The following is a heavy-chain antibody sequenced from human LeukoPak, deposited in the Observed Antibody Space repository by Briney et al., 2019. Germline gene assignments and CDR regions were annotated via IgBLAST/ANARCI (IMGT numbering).Heavy chain of an antibody. J-gene: IGHJ4*02. D-gene: IGHD5-18*01. Sequence: ASVKVSCKASGYTFTNYNMHWVRQAPGQGLEWTGIINPSGGSTSYAQKFQGRVTMTRDTSTNTVYMELSSLRSEDTAVYYCAREGRGYSYGYWGQGTLVTVSS. V-gene: IGHV1-46*01. CDR1: GYTFTNYN. CDR3: AREGRGYSYGY. CDR2: INPSGGST.